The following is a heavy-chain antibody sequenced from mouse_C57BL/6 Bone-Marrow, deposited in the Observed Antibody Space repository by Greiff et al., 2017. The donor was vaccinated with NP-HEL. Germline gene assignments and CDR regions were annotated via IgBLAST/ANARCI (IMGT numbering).Heavy chain of an antibody. J-gene: IGHJ2*01. CDR1: GYTFTDYY. Sequence: VQLQQSGPELVKPGASVKISCKASGYTFTDYYMNWVKQSHGKSLEWIGDINPNNGGTSYNQKFKGKATLTVDKSSSTAYMELRSLTSEDSAVYYCAIYSNDFDYWGQGTTLTVSS. V-gene: IGHV1-26*01. CDR3: AIYSNDFDY. D-gene: IGHD2-5*01. CDR2: INPNNGGT.